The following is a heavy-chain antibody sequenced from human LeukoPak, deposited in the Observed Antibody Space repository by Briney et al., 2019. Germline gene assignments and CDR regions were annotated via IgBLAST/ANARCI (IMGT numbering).Heavy chain of an antibody. V-gene: IGHV3-64*01. J-gene: IGHJ4*02. CDR2: ISSNGGST. CDR3: ARDRGRDYGGNSDFDY. Sequence: GGSLRLSCAASGFTFSSYAMHWVRQAPGKGLEYVSAISSNGGSTYYANSVKGRFTISRDNSKNTLYLQMGSLRAEDMAVYYCARDRGRDYGGNSDFDYWGQGTLVTVSS. CDR1: GFTFSSYA. D-gene: IGHD4-23*01.